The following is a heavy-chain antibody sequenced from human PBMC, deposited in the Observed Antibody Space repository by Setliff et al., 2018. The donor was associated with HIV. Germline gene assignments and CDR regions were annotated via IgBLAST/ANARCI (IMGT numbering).Heavy chain of an antibody. J-gene: IGHJ4*02. V-gene: IGHV4-59*08. CDR3: ARHVSVGPTYYYDS. CDR1: GGSINPYY. Sequence: SETLSLTCTVSGGSINPYYWIWIRQPPGKRLEWIGFIYYTGSTHCNPSLKSRVSMSLDTSKNQFSLSLSSVTAADTAIYYCARHVSVGPTYYYDSWGQGTLVTVSS. CDR2: IYYTGST. D-gene: IGHD3-3*01.